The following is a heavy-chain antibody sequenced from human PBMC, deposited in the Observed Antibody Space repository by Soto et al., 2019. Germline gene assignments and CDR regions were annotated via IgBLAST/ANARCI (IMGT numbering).Heavy chain of an antibody. CDR1: GGSISSSSYY. CDR2: IYYSGST. CDR3: AREALHDYGGNLLGNWFDP. J-gene: IGHJ5*02. Sequence: PSETLSLTCTGSGGSISSSSYYWGWIRQPPGKGLEWIGSIYYSGSTYYNPSLKSRVTISVDTSKNQFSLKLSSVTAADTAVYYCAREALHDYGGNLLGNWFDPWGQGTLVTVSS. V-gene: IGHV4-39*02. D-gene: IGHD4-17*01.